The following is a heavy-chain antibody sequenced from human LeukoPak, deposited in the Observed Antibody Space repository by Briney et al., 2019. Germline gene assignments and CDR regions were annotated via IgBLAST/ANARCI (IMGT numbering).Heavy chain of an antibody. CDR2: IYYSGST. V-gene: IGHV4-39*01. J-gene: IGHJ4*02. D-gene: IGHD3-10*01. CDR3: AGFERITIVRGVTMDY. Sequence: SETLSLTCSVSGGSISSSRDYWGWIRQPPGKGLEWIGSIYYSGSTYYNPSLKSRVTISVDTSKNQFSLKLSSVTAADTAVYYCAGFERITIVRGVTMDYWGQGTLVTVSS. CDR1: GGSISSSRDY.